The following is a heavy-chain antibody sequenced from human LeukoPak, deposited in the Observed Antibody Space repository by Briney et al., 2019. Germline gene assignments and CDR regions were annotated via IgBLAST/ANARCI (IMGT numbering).Heavy chain of an antibody. CDR3: ARVARVVVVPAAMQPLSY. V-gene: IGHV1-2*02. J-gene: IGHJ4*02. CDR2: INPKSGDT. Sequence: ASVKVSCKASGYSFIEFYIHWVRQAPGQGLEWMGWINPKSGDTKYAEKFQGRVTMTRDTSISTAYMELSSLRSEDTAVYYCARVARVVVVPAAMQPLSYWGQGTLVTVSS. CDR1: GYSFIEFY. D-gene: IGHD2-2*01.